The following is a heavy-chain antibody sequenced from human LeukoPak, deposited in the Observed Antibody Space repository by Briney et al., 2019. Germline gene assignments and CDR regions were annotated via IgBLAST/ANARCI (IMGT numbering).Heavy chain of an antibody. CDR1: GFTVGSNS. Sequence: GGSLRLSCAASGFTVGSNSMSWVRQAPGKGLVWVSVIYTGGTTYYADPVKGRFTISRDNSKNTLYLQMNSLRAEDAAVYYCARDFRSETDYWGQGTLVTVSS. J-gene: IGHJ4*02. CDR3: ARDFRSETDY. CDR2: IYTGGTT. V-gene: IGHV3-66*01.